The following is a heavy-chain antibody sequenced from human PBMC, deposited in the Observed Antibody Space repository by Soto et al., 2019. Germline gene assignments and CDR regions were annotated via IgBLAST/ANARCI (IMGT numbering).Heavy chain of an antibody. Sequence: GGSLRLSCAASGFTFSRYAMSWVRQAPGKGLEWVSAISGSGGSTYYADSVKGRFTISRYNSKNTLYLQMNSLSAEDTAVYYCAKATVVPAANYFDYWGQGTLVTVSS. CDR3: AKATVVPAANYFDY. D-gene: IGHD2-2*01. J-gene: IGHJ4*02. CDR2: ISGSGGST. CDR1: GFTFSRYA. V-gene: IGHV3-23*01.